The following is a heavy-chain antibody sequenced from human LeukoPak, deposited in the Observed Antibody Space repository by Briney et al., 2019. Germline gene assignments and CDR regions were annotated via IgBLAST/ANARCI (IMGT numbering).Heavy chain of an antibody. CDR1: GGSIGTYY. D-gene: IGHD3-16*02. J-gene: IGHJ6*03. V-gene: IGHV4-59*08. CDR2: IYVTGN. Sequence: SETLSLTCTVPGGSIGTYYWSWVRQSPGKGLEWIGYIYVTGNRYNPYLQSRVTISVDTSRNQFFMKMSSVTAADTAVYYCARHIGGGIEDMDVWGKGTKVTVSS. CDR3: ARHIGGGIEDMDV.